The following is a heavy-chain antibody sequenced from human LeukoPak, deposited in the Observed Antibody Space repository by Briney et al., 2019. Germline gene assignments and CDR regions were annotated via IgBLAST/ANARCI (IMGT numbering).Heavy chain of an antibody. Sequence: ASVKVSCKASGGTFSSYAISRVRQAPGQGLEWMGGIIPIFGTANYAQKFQGRVTITADESTSTAYMELSSLRSEDTAVYYCARVSVVPAAMGTWFDPWGQGTLVTVSS. D-gene: IGHD2-2*01. CDR3: ARVSVVPAAMGTWFDP. CDR1: GGTFSSYA. CDR2: IIPIFGTA. V-gene: IGHV1-69*13. J-gene: IGHJ5*02.